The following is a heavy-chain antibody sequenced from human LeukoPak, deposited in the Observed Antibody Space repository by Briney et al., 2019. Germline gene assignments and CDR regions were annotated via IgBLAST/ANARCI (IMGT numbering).Heavy chain of an antibody. CDR2: ISSSSSTI. CDR1: GFTFSSYS. CDR3: ASGSYYDYYYYMDV. J-gene: IGHJ6*03. Sequence: GGSLRLSCAASGFTFSSYSMNWVRQVPGKGLEWVSYISSSSSTIYYADSVKGRFTISRDNAKNSLYLQMNSLRAEDTAVYYCASGSYYDYYYYMDVWGKGTTVTVSS. D-gene: IGHD1-26*01. V-gene: IGHV3-48*01.